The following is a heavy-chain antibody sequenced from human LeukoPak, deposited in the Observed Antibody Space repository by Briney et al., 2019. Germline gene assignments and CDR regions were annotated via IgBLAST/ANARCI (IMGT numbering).Heavy chain of an antibody. CDR2: ISGSGGST. D-gene: IGHD6-19*01. CDR1: GFTFTTHA. CDR3: AKEIIAVAGNYFDY. J-gene: IGHJ4*02. Sequence: GGSLRLSCAASGFTFTTHAMSWVRQAPGKGLEWVSGISGSGGSTYYADSVKGRFTISRDNSKNTLYLQMNSLRADDTAVYYCAKEIIAVAGNYFDYWGQGTLVTVSS. V-gene: IGHV3-23*01.